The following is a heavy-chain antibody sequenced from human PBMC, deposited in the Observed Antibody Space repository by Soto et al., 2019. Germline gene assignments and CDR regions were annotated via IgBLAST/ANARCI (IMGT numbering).Heavy chain of an antibody. CDR1: GFTVSSNY. CDR3: ARDDGYYDSSGYYSTGMDV. V-gene: IGHV3-53*01. D-gene: IGHD3-22*01. Sequence: LRLSCAASGFTVSSNYMSWVRQAPGKGLEWVSVIYSGGSTYYADSVKGRFTISRDNSKNTLYLQMNSLRAEDTAVYYCARDDGYYDSSGYYSTGMDVRGQGSTVTVSS. J-gene: IGHJ6*02. CDR2: IYSGGST.